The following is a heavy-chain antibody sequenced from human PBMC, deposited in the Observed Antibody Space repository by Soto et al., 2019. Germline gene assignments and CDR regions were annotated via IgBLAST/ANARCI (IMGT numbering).Heavy chain of an antibody. J-gene: IGHJ4*02. D-gene: IGHD2-15*01. CDR1: GYTFTTYY. Sequence: QVQLVQSGAEVKRPGASVKVSCKASGYTFTTYYMHWVRQAPGQGLEWLGIINPNGGSTTYAQKFRGGVTMPRDTSASTVYLELSSLRSEDTAVYYCARAGYCSGGTCFHGNCDYWGQGTLVTVSA. CDR2: INPNGGST. CDR3: ARAGYCSGGTCFHGNCDY. V-gene: IGHV1-46*01.